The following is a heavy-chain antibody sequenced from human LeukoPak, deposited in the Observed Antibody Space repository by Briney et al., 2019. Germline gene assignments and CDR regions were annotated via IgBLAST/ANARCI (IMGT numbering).Heavy chain of an antibody. V-gene: IGHV1-18*01. CDR2: ISAYNGNT. Sequence: ASVKLSCKASGYTFTSYGISWVRQAPGQGLEWMGWISAYNGNTNYAQKLQGRVTMTTDTSTSTAYMELRSLRSDDTAVYYCARDIVVVPAALHYSYYGMDVWGQGPTVTVSS. CDR1: GYTFTSYG. CDR3: ARDIVVVPAALHYSYYGMDV. D-gene: IGHD2-2*02. J-gene: IGHJ6*02.